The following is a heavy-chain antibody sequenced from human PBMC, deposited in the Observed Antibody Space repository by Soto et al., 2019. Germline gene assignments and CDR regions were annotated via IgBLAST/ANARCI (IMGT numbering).Heavy chain of an antibody. CDR3: ARHFRSGWYLNRCYYYRMDV. CDR1: GGSISSSSYY. J-gene: IGHJ6*02. CDR2: IYYSGST. Sequence: SETLSLTCTVSGGSISSSSYYWGWIRQPPGKGLEWIGSIYYSGSTYYNPSLKSRVTISVDTSKNQFSLKLSSVTAADTAVYYCARHFRSGWYLNRCYYYRMDVWGQGTTVTVSS. D-gene: IGHD6-19*01. V-gene: IGHV4-39*01.